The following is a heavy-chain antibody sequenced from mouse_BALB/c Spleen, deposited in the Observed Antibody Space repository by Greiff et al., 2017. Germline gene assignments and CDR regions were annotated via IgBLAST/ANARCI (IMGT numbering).Heavy chain of an antibody. CDR1: GFSLTGYG. Sequence: VQLKESGPGLVAPSQSLSITCTVSGFSLTGYGVNWVRQPPGKGLEWLGMIWGDGSTDYNSALKSRLSISKDNSKSQVFLKMNSLQTDDTARYYCARGYGYDGFAYWGQGTLVTVSA. V-gene: IGHV2-6-7*01. CDR2: IWGDGST. J-gene: IGHJ3*01. D-gene: IGHD2-2*01. CDR3: ARGYGYDGFAY.